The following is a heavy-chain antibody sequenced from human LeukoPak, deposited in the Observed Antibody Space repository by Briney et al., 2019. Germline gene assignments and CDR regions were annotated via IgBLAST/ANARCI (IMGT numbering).Heavy chain of an antibody. V-gene: IGHV1-69*13. CDR3: ARPQPEYSSTLEQESYGMDV. D-gene: IGHD6-6*01. CDR1: GYTFTSYG. CDR2: IIPIFGTA. J-gene: IGHJ6*02. Sequence: SVKVSCKASGYTFTSYGISWVRQAPGQGLEWMGGIIPIFGTANYAQKFQGRVTITADESTSTAYMELSSLRSEDTAVYYCARPQPEYSSTLEQESYGMDVWGQGTTVTVSS.